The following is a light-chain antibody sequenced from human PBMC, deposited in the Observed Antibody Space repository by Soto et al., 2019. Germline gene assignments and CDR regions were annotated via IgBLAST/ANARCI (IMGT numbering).Light chain of an antibody. J-gene: IGKJ1*01. Sequence: EMVLTQSPGNLSLSQGERTTLSCRASQSVSSSYLAWYQQKPGQAPRLLIYGASSRATGIPDRFSGSGSGTDFTLSISRLEPEDFAVYYCQQYGSSPLTFGQGTKV. CDR1: QSVSSSY. CDR2: GAS. V-gene: IGKV3-20*01. CDR3: QQYGSSPLT.